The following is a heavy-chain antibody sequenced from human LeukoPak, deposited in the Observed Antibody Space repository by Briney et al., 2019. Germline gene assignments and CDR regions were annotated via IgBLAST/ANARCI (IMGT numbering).Heavy chain of an antibody. CDR1: GFTFSSYS. CDR2: IKQDGSEK. D-gene: IGHD4-11*01. Sequence: GSLRLSCAASGFTFSSYSMNWVRQAPGKGLHWVANIKQDGSEKYYVDSVKGRFTISRDNAKNSLYLQMNSLRAEDTAVYYCARDRHDYTHYFDYWGQGTLVTVSS. V-gene: IGHV3-7*01. J-gene: IGHJ4*02. CDR3: ARDRHDYTHYFDY.